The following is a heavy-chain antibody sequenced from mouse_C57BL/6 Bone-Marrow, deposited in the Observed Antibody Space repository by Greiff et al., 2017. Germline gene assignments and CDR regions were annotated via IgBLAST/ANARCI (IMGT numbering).Heavy chain of an antibody. V-gene: IGHV1-61*01. Sequence: VQLQQPGAELVRPGSSVKLSCKASGYTFTSYWMAWVKQRPGQGLEWIGNIYPSDSETHYNQKFKDKATLTVDKSSSTAYMQLSSLTSEDSAVYYCARGGTTRFAYWGQGTLVTVSA. J-gene: IGHJ3*01. CDR3: ARGGTTRFAY. CDR1: GYTFTSYW. CDR2: IYPSDSET. D-gene: IGHD1-1*01.